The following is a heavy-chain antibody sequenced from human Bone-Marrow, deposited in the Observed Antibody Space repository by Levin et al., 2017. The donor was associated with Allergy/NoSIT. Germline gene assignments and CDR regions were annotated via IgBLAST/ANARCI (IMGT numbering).Heavy chain of an antibody. J-gene: IGHJ6*03. CDR1: GFSFGSHA. Sequence: ETLSLTCAASGFSFGSHAMTWVRQAPGKGLEWVSTVTGSGDDTFYADSVRGRFTISRDNSKDTLYLQMNSLRAEDTAVYYCAKDGHSRNYYYYMDVWGKGTTVTVSS. V-gene: IGHV3-23*01. CDR3: AKDGHSRNYYYYMDV. CDR2: VTGSGDDT. D-gene: IGHD6-13*01.